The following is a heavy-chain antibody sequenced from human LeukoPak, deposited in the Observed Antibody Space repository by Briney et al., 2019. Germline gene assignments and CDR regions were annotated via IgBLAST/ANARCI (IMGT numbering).Heavy chain of an antibody. CDR1: GFTFSSYS. CDR2: ISSSSSYI. Sequence: PGGSLRPSCAASGFTFSSYSMNWVRQAPGKGLEWVSSISSSSSYIYYADSVKGRFTISRDNAKNSLYLQMNSLRAEDTAVYYCARDQGLQLWFDSFDYWGQGTLVTVSS. D-gene: IGHD5-18*01. V-gene: IGHV3-21*01. J-gene: IGHJ4*02. CDR3: ARDQGLQLWFDSFDY.